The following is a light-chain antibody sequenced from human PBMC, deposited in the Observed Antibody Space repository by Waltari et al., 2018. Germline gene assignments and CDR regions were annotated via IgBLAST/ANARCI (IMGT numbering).Light chain of an antibody. V-gene: IGKV3-20*01. CDR3: QHYVRLPVT. J-gene: IGKJ1*01. Sequence: EIVLTQSPGTLSLSPGERATLSCRASQSVGRSLSWYQQKPGRAPRLLIYAKSNRATGIPDRFSASGSVTDFRLTISRLEPEDFALYYCQHYVRLPVTFGQGTKVEVK. CDR1: QSVGRS. CDR2: AKS.